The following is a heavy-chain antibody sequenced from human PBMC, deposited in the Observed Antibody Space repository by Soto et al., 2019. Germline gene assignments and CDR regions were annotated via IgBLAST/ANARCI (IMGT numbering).Heavy chain of an antibody. J-gene: IGHJ5*02. V-gene: IGHV3-64D*06. CDR3: VNPRSKGQIPTT. CDR2: ISSNGDST. CDR1: GFTFSMFS. Sequence: XGSLRLSCSASGFTFSMFSMHWVRQAPGKGLEYVSGISSNGDSTYYADSVKGRFTIYRDNSKNTLYLQMSSLRAVDTAVYYCVNPRSKGQIPTTWGQGTLCTVAS.